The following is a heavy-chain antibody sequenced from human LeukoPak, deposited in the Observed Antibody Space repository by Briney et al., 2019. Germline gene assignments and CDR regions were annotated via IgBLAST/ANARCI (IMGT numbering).Heavy chain of an antibody. V-gene: IGHV3-49*04. J-gene: IGHJ6*03. CDR3: TRDVAGYSSSSADYYYYMDV. CDR2: IRSKAYGGTT. CDR1: GFTYGDYA. Sequence: GGSLRLSCTASGFTYGDYAMSWVRQAPGKGREWVGFIRSKAYGGTTEYAASVKGRFTISRDDSKSIAYLQMNSLKTEDTAVYYCTRDVAGYSSSSADYYYYMDVWGKGTTVTVSS. D-gene: IGHD6-6*01.